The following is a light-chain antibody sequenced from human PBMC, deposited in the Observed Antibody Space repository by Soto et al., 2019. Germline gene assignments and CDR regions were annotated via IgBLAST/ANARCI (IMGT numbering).Light chain of an antibody. CDR1: GTDVGTYNF. CDR2: EVT. J-gene: IGLJ3*02. Sequence: QSVLTQPASVSGSPGQSITISCTGSGTDVGTYNFVSWFQRHPGKAPQLIIYEVTERPSGVSPRFSGSKSVNTASLTISGLRAEDEAAYFCCSFAGRKTWVFGGGTKLTVL. CDR3: CSFAGRKTWV. V-gene: IGLV2-23*02.